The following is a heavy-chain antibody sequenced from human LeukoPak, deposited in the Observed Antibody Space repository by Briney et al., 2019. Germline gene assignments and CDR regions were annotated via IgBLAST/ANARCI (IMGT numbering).Heavy chain of an antibody. V-gene: IGHV3-74*01. CDR1: GFTFSNFW. Sequence: PGGSLRLSCAASGFTFSNFWMHWVRQAPGKGLVWVALIYGDGSFTRYADSVKGRFTISRDNSKNTLFLQMDTLRVDDTAVYYCAKARSLGVTAAINYWGQGTLVTVSS. J-gene: IGHJ4*02. CDR2: IYGDGSFT. D-gene: IGHD2-2*02. CDR3: AKARSLGVTAAINY.